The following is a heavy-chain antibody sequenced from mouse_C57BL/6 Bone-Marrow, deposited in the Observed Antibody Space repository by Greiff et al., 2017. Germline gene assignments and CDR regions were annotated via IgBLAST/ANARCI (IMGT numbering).Heavy chain of an antibody. D-gene: IGHD1-3*01. CDR1: GYTFTEYS. J-gene: IGHJ3*01. CDR3: GRRGYMFFAY. V-gene: IGHV1-62-2*01. Sequence: QVQLQQSGAELVKPGASVKLSCTASGYTFTEYSIHWVKQRPGQGLEWIGWFYPGSGSTNYNEKFKDKATLTADKSSSTVYMELSRLTSEDSAVCFCGRRGYMFFAYWGQGTLVTVSA. CDR2: FYPGSGST.